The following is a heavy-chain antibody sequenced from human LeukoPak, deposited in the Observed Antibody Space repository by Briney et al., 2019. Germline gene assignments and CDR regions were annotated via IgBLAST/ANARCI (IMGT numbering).Heavy chain of an antibody. CDR2: IIPIFGTA. CDR1: GGTFSSYA. J-gene: IGHJ3*02. CDR3: ARAMAVVAAKDAFDI. V-gene: IGHV1-69*06. Sequence: SVKVSCKASGGTFSSYAISWVRQAPGQGLEWMGGIIPIFGTANYAQKFQGRVTITANKSTSTAYMELSSLRSEDTAVYYCARAMAVVAAKDAFDIWGQGTMVTVSS. D-gene: IGHD2-15*01.